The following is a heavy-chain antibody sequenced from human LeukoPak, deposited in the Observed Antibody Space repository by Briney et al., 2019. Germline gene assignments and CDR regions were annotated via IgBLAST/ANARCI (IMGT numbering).Heavy chain of an antibody. CDR2: IKSKTDGGTT. V-gene: IGHV3-15*01. J-gene: IGHJ4*02. Sequence: GGSLRLSCAASGFTFSNAWMSWVRQAPGKGREWVGRIKSKTDGGTTDYAAPVKGRFTISRDDSKNTLYLQMNSLKTEDTAVYYCTTARWLLYYFDYWGQGTLVTVSS. CDR1: GFTFSNAW. CDR3: TTARWLLYYFDY. D-gene: IGHD5-24*01.